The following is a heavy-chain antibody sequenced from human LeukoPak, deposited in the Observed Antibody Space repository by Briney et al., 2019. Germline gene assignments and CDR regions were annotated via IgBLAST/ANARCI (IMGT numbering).Heavy chain of an antibody. V-gene: IGHV1-58*02. J-gene: IGHJ4*02. CDR3: AADISCSGGSCYFPYFDY. CDR2: IVVGSGNT. CDR1: GFTFTSSA. D-gene: IGHD2-15*01. Sequence: GASVKVSCKASGFTFTSSAMQWVRQARGQRLEWIGWIVVGSGNTNYAQKFQERVTITRDMSTSTAYMELSSLRSEDTAVYYCAADISCSGGSCYFPYFDYWGQGTLVTVSS.